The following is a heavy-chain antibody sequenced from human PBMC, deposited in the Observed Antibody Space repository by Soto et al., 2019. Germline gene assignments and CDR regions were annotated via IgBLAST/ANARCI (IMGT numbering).Heavy chain of an antibody. J-gene: IGHJ5*02. CDR2: IGTLGDT. CDR1: GFILSTHD. Sequence: QLVASGGGLVQPGGSLRLSCVASGFILSTHDLHWVRDTPGEGLEWVSGIGTLGDTFYGASVKGPFTISRENAKNSLYLQMNSLTVGDTAVYYCVRGRSFDFASTPPPTFGPWGQGTLVTVSS. CDR3: VRGRSFDFASTPPPTFGP. V-gene: IGHV3-13*01. D-gene: IGHD3-9*01.